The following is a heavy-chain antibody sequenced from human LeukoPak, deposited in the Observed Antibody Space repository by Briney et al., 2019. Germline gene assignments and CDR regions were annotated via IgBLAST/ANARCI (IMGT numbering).Heavy chain of an antibody. V-gene: IGHV3-74*01. CDR2: IYSDGSNP. J-gene: IGHJ4*02. D-gene: IGHD6-13*01. CDR3: ARGRSSWYTDY. Sequence: GGSLRLSCAASGFTFSSYWMSWVRQVPGKGLEWVSHIYSDGSNPSYADSVKGRFTISRDNAKNTLYLQIDSLRVGDTAVYYCARGRSSWYTDYWGQGALVTVTS. CDR1: GFTFSSYW.